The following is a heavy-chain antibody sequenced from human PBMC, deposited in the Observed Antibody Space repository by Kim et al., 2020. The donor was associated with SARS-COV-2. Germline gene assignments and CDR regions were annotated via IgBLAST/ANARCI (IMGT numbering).Heavy chain of an antibody. CDR3: AKVGDYDYVWGSYRYGNYFDY. J-gene: IGHJ4*02. CDR2: ISGSGGST. D-gene: IGHD3-16*02. V-gene: IGHV3-23*01. Sequence: GGSLRLSCAASGFTFSSYAMSWVRQAPGKGLEWVSAISGSGGSTYYADSVKGRFTISRDNSKNTLYLQMNSLRAEDTAVYYCAKVGDYDYVWGSYRYGNYFDYWGQGTLVTVSS. CDR1: GFTFSSYA.